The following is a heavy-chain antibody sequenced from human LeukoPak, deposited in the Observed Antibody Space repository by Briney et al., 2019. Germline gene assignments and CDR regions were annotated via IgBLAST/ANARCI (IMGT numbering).Heavy chain of an antibody. D-gene: IGHD4-11*01. CDR2: INPDGSDT. V-gene: IGHV3-74*01. CDR1: GFIFNNYW. Sequence: GGSLRLSCAASGFIFNNYWMHWVRQAPGKGLVWVSRINPDGSDTTYADSVKGRFTISRDNSKNTLFLEMNSLRAEDTAVYYCANEYSKGDVWGQGTMVTVSS. CDR3: ANEYSKGDV. J-gene: IGHJ3*01.